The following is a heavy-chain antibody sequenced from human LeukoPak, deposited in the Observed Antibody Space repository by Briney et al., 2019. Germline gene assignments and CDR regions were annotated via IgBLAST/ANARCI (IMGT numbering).Heavy chain of an antibody. D-gene: IGHD3-10*01. CDR2: ISWNRGSI. J-gene: IGHJ4*02. V-gene: IGHV3-9*02. Sequence: GGSLRLSCATSGFTSEDYAMNWVRQVAGKGLEWVSGISWNRGSIGYADSVRGRFSISRDNARNSLFLQMNSLRLEDTAVYYCTRLPRKYYYGSGSYSDSWGQGTQVIVSS. CDR1: GFTSEDYA. CDR3: TRLPRKYYYGSGSYSDS.